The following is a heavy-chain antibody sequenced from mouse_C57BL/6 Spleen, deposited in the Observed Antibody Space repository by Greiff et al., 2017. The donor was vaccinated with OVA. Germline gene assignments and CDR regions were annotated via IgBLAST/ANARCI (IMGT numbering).Heavy chain of an antibody. D-gene: IGHD2-3*01. CDR3: ASDDGYLLDY. J-gene: IGHJ2*01. CDR2: ISYDGSN. Sequence: EVKLMESGPGLVKPSQSLSLTCSVTGYSIPSGYYWNWIRQFPGNKLEWMGYISYDGSNNYNPSLKNRISITRDTSKNQFFLKLNSVTTEDTATYYCASDDGYLLDYWGQGTTLTVSS. V-gene: IGHV3-6*01. CDR1: GYSIPSGYY.